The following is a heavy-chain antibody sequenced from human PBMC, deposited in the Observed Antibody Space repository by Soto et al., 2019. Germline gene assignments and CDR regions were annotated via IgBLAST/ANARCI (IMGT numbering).Heavy chain of an antibody. D-gene: IGHD3-10*01. CDR1: GGSISSYY. Sequence: QVQLQESGPGLVKPSETLSLACTVYGGSISSYYWSWIRQPPGKGLEWFGYIYYSGSTNYNPSLKSRVTISVDTSKNQFSLKLSSVTAADTAVYYCARDSPLWFGVDYWGQGTLVTVSS. CDR2: IYYSGST. CDR3: ARDSPLWFGVDY. J-gene: IGHJ4*02. V-gene: IGHV4-59*01.